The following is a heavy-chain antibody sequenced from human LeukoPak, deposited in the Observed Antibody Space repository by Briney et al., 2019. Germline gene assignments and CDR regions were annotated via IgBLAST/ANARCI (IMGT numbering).Heavy chain of an antibody. CDR2: ISSSSTTR. J-gene: IGHJ3*01. CDR3: ARDVREWGVEAFDL. Sequence: GGSLRLSCAASVFTFSSYAMSWVRQAPGKGLEWVSYISSSSTTRYYADSVKGRFTISRDNAQNSLSLQMDSLRAEDTAVYYCARDVREWGVEAFDLWGQGTVVTVSS. D-gene: IGHD2-8*01. V-gene: IGHV3-48*01. CDR1: VFTFSSYA.